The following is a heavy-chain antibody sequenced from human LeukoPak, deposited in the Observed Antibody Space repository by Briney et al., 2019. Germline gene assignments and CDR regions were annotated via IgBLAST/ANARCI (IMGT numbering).Heavy chain of an antibody. J-gene: IGHJ3*01. V-gene: IGHV3-23*01. CDR2: LSDSGGNT. Sequence: GGSLRLSCAASGFSFSSYAMSWVRQAPGEGLEWVSGLSDSGGNTIYADSVKGRFTISRDNSKNTLFLQMNSLRAEDTAVYYCAVEGVPAAIDAFDVWGQGTMVTVSS. CDR1: GFSFSSYA. CDR3: AVEGVPAAIDAFDV. D-gene: IGHD2-2*01.